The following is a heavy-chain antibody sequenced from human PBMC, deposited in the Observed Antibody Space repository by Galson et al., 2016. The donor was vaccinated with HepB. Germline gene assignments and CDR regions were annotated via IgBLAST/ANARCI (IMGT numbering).Heavy chain of an antibody. Sequence: PALVKPTQTLTLTCTFSGFSLSTPEVAVGWIRQPPGKALEGLALLYWDDDKRYSPSLQTMLTPTKDTSKNQLFLTMTNIDPFDTATYYCAHTTVTKGFDYWGQRTLVTVSS. CDR3: AHTTVTKGFDY. CDR2: LYWDDDK. CDR1: GFSLSTPEVA. J-gene: IGHJ4*02. V-gene: IGHV2-5*02. D-gene: IGHD4-17*01.